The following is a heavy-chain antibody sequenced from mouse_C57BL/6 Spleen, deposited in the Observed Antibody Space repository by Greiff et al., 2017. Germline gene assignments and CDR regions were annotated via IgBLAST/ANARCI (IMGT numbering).Heavy chain of an antibody. CDR1: GFTFSSYA. Sequence: EVKLVESGGGLVKPGGSLKLSCAASGFTFSSYAMSWVRQTPEKRLEWVATISDGGSYTYYPDNVKGRFTISRDNAKNNLYLQMSHLKSEDTAMYYCARDPGPGAMDYWGQGTSVTVSS. CDR2: ISDGGSYT. CDR3: ARDPGPGAMDY. J-gene: IGHJ4*01. D-gene: IGHD3-3*01. V-gene: IGHV5-4*01.